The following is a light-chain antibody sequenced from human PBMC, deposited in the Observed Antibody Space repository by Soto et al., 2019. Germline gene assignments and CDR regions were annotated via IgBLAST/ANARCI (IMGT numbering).Light chain of an antibody. CDR1: QSVSSY. V-gene: IGKV3-15*01. Sequence: EIVMTQSPATLSVSPGERATLSCRASQSVSSYLAWYQHKPGQAPRLLIYDASTRATGIPVRFSGSGSGTEFTLTISSLQSEDFGVYYCQQNKDWPGTFGQGTKVDIK. J-gene: IGKJ1*01. CDR2: DAS. CDR3: QQNKDWPGT.